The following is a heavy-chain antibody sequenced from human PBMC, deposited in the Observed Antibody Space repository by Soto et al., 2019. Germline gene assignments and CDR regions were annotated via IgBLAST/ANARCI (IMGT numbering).Heavy chain of an antibody. CDR1: GFTFSSYW. J-gene: IGHJ6*02. Sequence: EVQLVESGGGLVQPGGSLRLSCAASGFTFSSYWMSWVRQAPGKGLEWVANIKQDGSEKYYVDSVKGRFTISRDNAKNSLYPQMNSLRAEDTAVYYCARDAYCSGGSCYPNPNYYGMDVWGQGTTVTVSS. CDR2: IKQDGSEK. D-gene: IGHD2-15*01. CDR3: ARDAYCSGGSCYPNPNYYGMDV. V-gene: IGHV3-7*01.